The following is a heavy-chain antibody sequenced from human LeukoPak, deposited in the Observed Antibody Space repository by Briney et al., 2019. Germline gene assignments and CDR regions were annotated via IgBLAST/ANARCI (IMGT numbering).Heavy chain of an antibody. CDR3: AKDRTTGGSSWNRFDY. V-gene: IGHV3-9*01. CDR1: GFTFDDYA. J-gene: IGHJ4*02. Sequence: PGRSLRLSCAASGFTFDDYAMHWVRQAPGKGLEWVSGISWNSGSIGYADSVKGRFTISRDNAKNSLYLQMNSLRAEDTALYYCAKDRTTGGSSWNRFDYWGQGTLVTVSS. CDR2: ISWNSGSI. D-gene: IGHD6-13*01.